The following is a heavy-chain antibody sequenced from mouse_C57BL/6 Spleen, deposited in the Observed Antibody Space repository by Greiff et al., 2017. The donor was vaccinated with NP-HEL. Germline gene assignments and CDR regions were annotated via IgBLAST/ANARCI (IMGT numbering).Heavy chain of an antibody. V-gene: IGHV1-64*01. J-gene: IGHJ4*01. CDR2: IHPNSGST. CDR1: GYTFTSYW. D-gene: IGHD1-1*01. Sequence: QVQLQQPGAELVKPGASVKLSCKASGYTFTSYWMHWVKQRPGQGLEWIGMIHPNSGSTNYNEKFKSKATLTVDKSSSTAYMQLSSLTSEDSAVXYCARVTTVVANAMGYWGQGTSVTVSS. CDR3: ARVTTVVANAMGY.